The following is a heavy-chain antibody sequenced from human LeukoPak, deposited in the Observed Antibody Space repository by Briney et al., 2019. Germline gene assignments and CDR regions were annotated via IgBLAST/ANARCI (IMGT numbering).Heavy chain of an antibody. CDR1: GGSISSYY. D-gene: IGHD5-18*01. J-gene: IGHJ4*02. CDR3: ARRGPATAMVFFFDY. Sequence: PSETLSLTCTVSGGSISSYYWSWLRQPPGKGLEGIGYIYYSGSTNYNPSLTSRVTISVDTSKHQFSLKLSSVTAADTAVYYCARRGPATAMVFFFDYWGQGTLVTVSS. CDR2: IYYSGST. V-gene: IGHV4-59*01.